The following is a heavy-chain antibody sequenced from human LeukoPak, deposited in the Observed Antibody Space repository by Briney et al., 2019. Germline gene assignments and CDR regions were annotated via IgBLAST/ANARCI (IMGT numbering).Heavy chain of an antibody. CDR3: ARDQEGFDY. Sequence: GLEWVGMIYPRDGSTSYAQNFQGRVTVTRDTSTSTVHMELSGLTSEDTAVYYCARDQEGFDYWGQGTLVTVSS. CDR2: IYPRDGST. J-gene: IGHJ4*02. V-gene: IGHV1-46*01.